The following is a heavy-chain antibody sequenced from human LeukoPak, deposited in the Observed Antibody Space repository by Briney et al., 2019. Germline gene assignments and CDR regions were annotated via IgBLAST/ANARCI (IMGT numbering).Heavy chain of an antibody. Sequence: GGSLRLSCAASGFTVSSNYMSWVRQAPGKGLEWVSVIYSGGSTYYADSVKGRFTISRDNSKNTLYLQMSSLRAEDTAVYYCARDVLGRRYYFDYWGQGTLVTVSS. J-gene: IGHJ4*02. V-gene: IGHV3-66*01. CDR1: GFTVSSNY. CDR2: IYSGGST. D-gene: IGHD1-26*01. CDR3: ARDVLGRRYYFDY.